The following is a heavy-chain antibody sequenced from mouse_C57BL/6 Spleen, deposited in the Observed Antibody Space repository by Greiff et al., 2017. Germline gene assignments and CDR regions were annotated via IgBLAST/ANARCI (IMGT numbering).Heavy chain of an antibody. J-gene: IGHJ4*01. CDR3: ARGGVYYYGSSPYYYAMDY. CDR2: INPNNGGT. CDR1: GYTFTDYN. V-gene: IGHV1-18*01. Sequence: EVQRVESGPELVKPGASVKIPCKASGYTFTDYNMDWVKQSHGKSLEWIGDINPNNGGTIYNQKFKGKATLTVDKSSSTAYMELRSLTSEDTAVYYCARGGVYYYGSSPYYYAMDYWGQGTSVTVSS. D-gene: IGHD1-1*01.